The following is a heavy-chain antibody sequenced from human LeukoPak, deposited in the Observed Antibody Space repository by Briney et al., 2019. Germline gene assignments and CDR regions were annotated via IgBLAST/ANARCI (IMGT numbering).Heavy chain of an antibody. Sequence: PSETLSLTCTVSGGSISSSSYYCGWIRQPPGKGLEWIGSIYYSGSTYYNPSLKRRVTISVDTSKNQFSLKLSSVTAADTAVYYCARPRQWLVAFDIWGQGTMVTVSS. D-gene: IGHD6-19*01. CDR3: ARPRQWLVAFDI. V-gene: IGHV4-39*01. CDR1: GGSISSSSYY. CDR2: IYYSGST. J-gene: IGHJ3*02.